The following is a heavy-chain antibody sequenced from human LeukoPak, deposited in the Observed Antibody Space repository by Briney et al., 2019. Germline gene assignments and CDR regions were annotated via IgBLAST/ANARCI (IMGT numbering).Heavy chain of an antibody. Sequence: GASVKVSCKASGGTFSSYAISWVRQAPGQGLEWMGGIIPIFGTANYAQKFQGRVTITADESTSTAYMELSSLRSEDTAVYYCARDKDYDSSSSGIFDYWGQGTLVTVSS. V-gene: IGHV1-69*13. CDR3: ARDKDYDSSSSGIFDY. CDR2: IIPIFGTA. CDR1: GGTFSSYA. D-gene: IGHD6-6*01. J-gene: IGHJ4*02.